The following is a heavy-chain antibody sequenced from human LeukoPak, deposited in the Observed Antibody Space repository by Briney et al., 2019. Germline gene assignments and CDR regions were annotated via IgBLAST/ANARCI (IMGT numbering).Heavy chain of an antibody. CDR2: INPNSGGT. J-gene: IGHJ4*02. D-gene: IGHD3-22*01. Sequence: ASVKVSCKASGYTFTSYGISWVRQAPGQGLEWMGWINPNSGGTNYAQKFQGRVTMTRDTSISTAYMELSRLRSDDTAVYYCARDTYYYDSSGYYRLDYWGQGTLVTVSS. V-gene: IGHV1-2*02. CDR3: ARDTYYYDSSGYYRLDY. CDR1: GYTFTSYG.